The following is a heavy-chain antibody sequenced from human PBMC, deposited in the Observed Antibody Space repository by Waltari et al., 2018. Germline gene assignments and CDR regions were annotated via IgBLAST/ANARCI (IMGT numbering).Heavy chain of an antibody. CDR3: ARHSVRIDDAFDI. CDR2: IYYSGST. CDR1: GGSISSSSYY. J-gene: IGHJ3*02. D-gene: IGHD2-15*01. V-gene: IGHV4-39*01. Sequence: QLQLQELGPGLVKPSETLSLTCTVSGGSISSSSYYWGWIRQPPGKGLEWIGSIYYSGSTYYNPSLKSRVTISVDTSKNQFSLKLSSVTAADTAVYYCARHSVRIDDAFDIWGQGTMVTVSS.